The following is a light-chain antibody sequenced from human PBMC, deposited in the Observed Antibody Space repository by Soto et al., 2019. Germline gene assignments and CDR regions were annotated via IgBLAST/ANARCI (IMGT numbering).Light chain of an antibody. CDR1: SGHSSYA. V-gene: IGLV4-69*01. CDR2: LNSDGSH. Sequence: QLVLTQSPSASASLGASVKLTCTLSSGHSSYAIAWHQQQPEKGPRYLMKLNSDGSHSKGDGIPDRFSGSSSGAERYLTISCLQSEDEADYYCQTWGTCIVVVGGGIKLTVL. CDR3: QTWGTCIVV. J-gene: IGLJ2*01.